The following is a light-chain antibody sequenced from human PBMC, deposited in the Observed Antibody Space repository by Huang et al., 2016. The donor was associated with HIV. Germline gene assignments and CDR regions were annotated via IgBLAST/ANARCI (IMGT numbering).Light chain of an antibody. Sequence: IVLTQSPATLSLSPGERATLSCRASQSLNKFLAWYQQKPGQAPRLLIYNATDRATGVTARFSGGGSGTDFTLTITDLKAEEFAMYYGQQRSSSLTFGGGTKVEIK. J-gene: IGKJ4*01. CDR1: QSLNKF. V-gene: IGKV3-11*01. CDR2: NAT. CDR3: QQRSSSLT.